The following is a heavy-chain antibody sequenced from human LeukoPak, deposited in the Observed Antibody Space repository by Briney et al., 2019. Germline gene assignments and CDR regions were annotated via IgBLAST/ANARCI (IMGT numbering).Heavy chain of an antibody. J-gene: IGHJ4*01. CDR1: GASINGYY. CDR3: ARGTGPLDY. Sequence: SETLSLTCSASGASINGYYWSWIGQPAGKGLEWIGRIYVSGSTNYNPSLKSRVTMSADRSKNQFSLKLTSVTAADTAVYYCARGTGPLDYWGQGTLVTVSS. CDR2: IYVSGST. V-gene: IGHV4-4*07.